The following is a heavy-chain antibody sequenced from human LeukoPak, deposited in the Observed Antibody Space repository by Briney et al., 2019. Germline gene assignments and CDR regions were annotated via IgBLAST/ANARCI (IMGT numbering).Heavy chain of an antibody. CDR3: ARARAYSSSWFYIDY. Sequence: PSQTLSLTCTVSAGSISSVVSYWSWILQTPGNGLQYFGYINYSGTTYYNPSLKSRVTISVYTSKIQFSLKLMSVTAADTVVYLCARARAYSSSWFYIDYLGQGTLFSVSS. CDR2: INYSGTT. V-gene: IGHV4-30-4*08. CDR1: AGSISSVVSY. J-gene: IGHJ4*02. D-gene: IGHD6-13*01.